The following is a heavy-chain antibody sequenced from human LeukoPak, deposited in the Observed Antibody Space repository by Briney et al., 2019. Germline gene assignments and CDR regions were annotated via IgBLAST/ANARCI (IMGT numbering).Heavy chain of an antibody. D-gene: IGHD2-2*02. V-gene: IGHV3-30*18. Sequence: PGGSLRLSCAASGFTFSSYSMNWVRQAPGKGLEWVAVISYDGSNKYYADSVKGRFTISRDNSKNTLYLQMNSLRAEDTAVYYCAKDPHYCSSTSCYRRHYYYYYGMDVWGQGTTVTVSS. CDR2: ISYDGSNK. CDR1: GFTFSSYS. CDR3: AKDPHYCSSTSCYRRHYYYYYGMDV. J-gene: IGHJ6*02.